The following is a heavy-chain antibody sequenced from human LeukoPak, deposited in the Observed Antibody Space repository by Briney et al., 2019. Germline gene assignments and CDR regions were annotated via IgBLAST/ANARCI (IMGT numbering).Heavy chain of an antibody. CDR1: GGSISSSSYY. J-gene: IGHJ4*02. CDR2: IYYSGST. Sequence: SETLSLTCTVSGGSISSSSYYWGWIRQPPGKGLEWIGSIYYSGSTYYNPSLKSRVTISVDTSKNQFSLKLSSVTAADTAVYYCARVPGYSYGIDYWGQGTLVTVSS. CDR3: ARVPGYSYGIDY. V-gene: IGHV4-39*07. D-gene: IGHD5-18*01.